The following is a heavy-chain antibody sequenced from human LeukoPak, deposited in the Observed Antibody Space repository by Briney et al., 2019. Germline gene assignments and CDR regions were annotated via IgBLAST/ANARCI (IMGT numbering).Heavy chain of an antibody. J-gene: IGHJ4*02. D-gene: IGHD3-3*01. CDR3: ARARPYYDFWSGFDY. CDR1: GFTFSSHA. CDR2: ISSSGSTI. Sequence: PGGSLRLSCAASGFTFSSHALSWVRQAPGKGLEWVSYISSSGSTIYYADSVKGRFTISRDNAKNSLYLQMNSLRAEDTAVYYCARARPYYDFWSGFDYWGQGTLVTVSS. V-gene: IGHV3-48*04.